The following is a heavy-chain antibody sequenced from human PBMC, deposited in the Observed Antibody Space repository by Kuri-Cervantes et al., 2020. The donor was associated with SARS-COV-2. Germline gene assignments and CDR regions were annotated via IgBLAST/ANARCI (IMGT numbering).Heavy chain of an antibody. V-gene: IGHV3-13*05. CDR2: IGTAGDP. CDR1: GFTFSSYD. CDR3: ARVPKNYDFWSGEFFDMDV. J-gene: IGHJ6*02. Sequence: GGSLRLSCAASGFTFSSYDMHWVRQATGKGLEWVSAIGTAGDPYYPGSVKGRFTISRENAKNSLYLQMNSLRAEDTAVYYCARVPKNYDFWSGEFFDMDVWGQGTTVTVSS. D-gene: IGHD3-3*01.